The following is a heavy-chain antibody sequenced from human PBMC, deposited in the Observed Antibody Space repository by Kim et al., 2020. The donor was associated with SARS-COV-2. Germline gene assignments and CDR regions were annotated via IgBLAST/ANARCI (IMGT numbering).Heavy chain of an antibody. CDR3: ARSVAGNDY. D-gene: IGHD6-19*01. Sequence: GSTNYNPSLKSRVTISVDTSKNQFSLKLSSVTAADTAVYYCARSVAGNDYWGQGTLVTVSS. J-gene: IGHJ4*02. V-gene: IGHV4-4*09. CDR2: GST.